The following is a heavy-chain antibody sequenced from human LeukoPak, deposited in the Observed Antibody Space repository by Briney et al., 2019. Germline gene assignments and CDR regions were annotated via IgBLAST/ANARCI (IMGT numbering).Heavy chain of an antibody. J-gene: IGHJ4*02. CDR1: GFTFRTYW. CDR3: ARDQVSKLEPFDY. Sequence: PGGSLRLSCAASGFTFRTYWMSWVRQAPGKGLEWVSYISSSSSTIYYADSVKGRFTISRDNAKNSLYLQMNSLRAEDTAVYYCARDQVSKLEPFDYWGQGTLVTVSS. D-gene: IGHD1-1*01. V-gene: IGHV3-48*01. CDR2: ISSSSSTI.